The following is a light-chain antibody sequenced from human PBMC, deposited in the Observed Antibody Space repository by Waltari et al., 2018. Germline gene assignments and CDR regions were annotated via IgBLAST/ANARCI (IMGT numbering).Light chain of an antibody. J-gene: IGKJ1*01. Sequence: DIQMTQSPSSLSASVRDRVTITCQASQDISKYLSWYQQKPGKAPKLLIYGASYLETGVPSRFSGSGSRTDFTFTISSLQPEDVATYYCQQYDNLPVTFGQGTKVEIK. V-gene: IGKV1-33*01. CDR2: GAS. CDR1: QDISKY. CDR3: QQYDNLPVT.